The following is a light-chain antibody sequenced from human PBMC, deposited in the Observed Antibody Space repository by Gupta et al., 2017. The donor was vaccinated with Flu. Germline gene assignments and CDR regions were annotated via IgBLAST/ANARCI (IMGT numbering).Light chain of an antibody. CDR1: QSVSSY. CDR2: DAS. V-gene: IGKV3-11*01. Sequence: ERATLSCRASQSVSSYLAWYQQKPGQAPRRLIYDASNRATGIPARFSGSGSGTDFTLTTSSIEPEDFAVYYCQQRSNGPPITFGQGTRLEIK. J-gene: IGKJ5*01. CDR3: QQRSNGPPIT.